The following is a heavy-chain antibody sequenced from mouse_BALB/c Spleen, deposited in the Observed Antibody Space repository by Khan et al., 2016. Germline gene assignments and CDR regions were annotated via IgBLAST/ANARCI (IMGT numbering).Heavy chain of an antibody. J-gene: IGHJ2*01. CDR2: FNPISGYT. V-gene: IGHV1-4*02. Sequence: QVQLKQSAAELARPGASVKMSCKASGYTFTDYTMHWVKQRPGQGLQWIGYFNPISGYTEYSKKFTDKTTLTADKYSRTSYIQLSSLASEDSAVYYCSRGRHFDFWGQGTTLTVSS. CDR3: SRGRHFDF. CDR1: GYTFTDYT.